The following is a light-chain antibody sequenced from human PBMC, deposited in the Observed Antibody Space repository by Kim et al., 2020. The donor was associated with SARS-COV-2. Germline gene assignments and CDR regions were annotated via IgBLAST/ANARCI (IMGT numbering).Light chain of an antibody. J-gene: IGLJ3*02. CDR2: GNS. Sequence: QLVLTQPPSVSGAPGQRVTISCTGSSSNIGAGYDVHWYQQLPGAAPKVLIYGNSNRPSGVPDRFFGSKSGTSASLAITGLQAEDEADYYCQSYDSSLSGWVFGGGTQLPS. CDR1: SSNIGAGYD. CDR3: QSYDSSLSGWV. V-gene: IGLV1-40*01.